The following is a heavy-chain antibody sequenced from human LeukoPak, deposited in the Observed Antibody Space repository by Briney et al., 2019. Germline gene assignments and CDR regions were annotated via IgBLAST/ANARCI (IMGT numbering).Heavy chain of an antibody. V-gene: IGHV3-23*01. J-gene: IGHJ4*02. CDR3: ARIAAAGRDYFDY. Sequence: GGSLRLSCAASGFTFSSYAMSWVRQAPGKGLEWVSAISGSGGSTYYADSVRGRFTISRDNSKNTLYLQMNSLRAEDTAVYYCARIAAAGRDYFDYWGQGTLVTVSS. CDR1: GFTFSSYA. CDR2: ISGSGGST. D-gene: IGHD6-13*01.